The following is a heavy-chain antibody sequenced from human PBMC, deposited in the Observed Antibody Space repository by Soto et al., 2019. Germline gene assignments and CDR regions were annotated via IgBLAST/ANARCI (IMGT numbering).Heavy chain of an antibody. J-gene: IGHJ5*02. CDR3: ARHPSDFWFAP. V-gene: IGHV1-18*01. CDR1: GYTFTDYS. CDR2: ITAYNGNT. D-gene: IGHD2-21*02. Sequence: ASVKVSCKDSGYTFTDYSFSWVRQAPGQGLEWMGWITAYNGNTNYAQKFQGRVTMTTDTSTRTAYMELRSLRSDDTAIYYCARHPSDFWFAPWGQGTLVTVSS.